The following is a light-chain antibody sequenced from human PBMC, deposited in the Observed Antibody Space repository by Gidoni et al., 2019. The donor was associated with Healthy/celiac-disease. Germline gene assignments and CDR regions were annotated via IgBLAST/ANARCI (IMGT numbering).Light chain of an antibody. CDR1: QSISSW. V-gene: IGKV1-5*03. Sequence: DSQMTQSPSTLSASVGDRVTITCRASQSISSWLAWYQQKPGKAPKLLIYKASILESGVPSRFSGSGSGTEFTLTISSLQPADFATYYCQQYNSYPTFGQGTKVEI. J-gene: IGKJ1*01. CDR2: KAS. CDR3: QQYNSYPT.